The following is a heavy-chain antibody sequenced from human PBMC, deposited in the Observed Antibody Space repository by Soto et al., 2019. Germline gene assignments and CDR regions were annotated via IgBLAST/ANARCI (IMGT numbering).Heavy chain of an antibody. CDR2: ISAYNGNT. Sequence: QVQLVQSGAEVKKPGASVKVSCKASGYTFTSYGISWVRQAPGQGLEWMGWISAYNGNTNYAQKLQGRVTMTTDPCTRKAYMELRSLRSDDTAVYYCAREWSASYYDSSGYYVGDAYAIWGQGTMVTVSS. V-gene: IGHV1-18*04. D-gene: IGHD3-22*01. J-gene: IGHJ3*02. CDR1: GYTFTSYG. CDR3: AREWSASYYDSSGYYVGDAYAI.